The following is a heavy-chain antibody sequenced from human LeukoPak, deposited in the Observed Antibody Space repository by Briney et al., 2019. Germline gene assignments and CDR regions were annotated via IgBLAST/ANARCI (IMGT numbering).Heavy chain of an antibody. CDR1: GFTFSSYA. Sequence: GGSLRLSCAASGFTFSSYAMSWVRQAPGKGLEWVSAISGSGGSTYYADSVKGRFTISRDNSKNTLYLQMNSLRAEDTAVYYFAILGANMELLQGSNYYLGQGTLVTVSS. J-gene: IGHJ4*02. V-gene: IGHV3-23*01. D-gene: IGHD1-26*01. CDR3: AILGANMELLQGSNYY. CDR2: ISGSGGST.